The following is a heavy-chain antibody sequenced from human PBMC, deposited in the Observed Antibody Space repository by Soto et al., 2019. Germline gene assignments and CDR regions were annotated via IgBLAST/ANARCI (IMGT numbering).Heavy chain of an antibody. CDR1: GFTISGYS. Sequence: GGSLRLSCAASGFTISGYSMNWIRQAPGKGLGWVAYISTRSDIYYADSVKGRFTISRDNAKNSVSLQMISLRAEDTAVYYCAGEEASLAPAYGLDLWGQGTMVTVSS. CDR3: AGEEASLAPAYGLDL. J-gene: IGHJ6*02. CDR2: ISTRSDI. V-gene: IGHV3-21*01.